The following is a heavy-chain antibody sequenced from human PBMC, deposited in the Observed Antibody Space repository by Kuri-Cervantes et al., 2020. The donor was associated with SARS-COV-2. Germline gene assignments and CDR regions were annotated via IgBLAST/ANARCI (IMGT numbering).Heavy chain of an antibody. CDR2: ISYDGSNK. Sequence: GGSLRLSCAASGFTFSSYAMHWVRQAPGEGLEWVAVISYDGSNKYYADSVKGRFTISRDNPKNTLYLQMNSLRAEDTAVYFCVTLPRSGRSQRWFSVWFDPWGQGTLVTVSS. CDR1: GFTFSSYA. D-gene: IGHD3-10*01. J-gene: IGHJ5*02. V-gene: IGHV3-30-3*01. CDR3: VTLPRSGRSQRWFSVWFDP.